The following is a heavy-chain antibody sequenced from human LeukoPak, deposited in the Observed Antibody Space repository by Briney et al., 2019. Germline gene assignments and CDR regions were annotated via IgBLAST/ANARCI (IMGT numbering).Heavy chain of an antibody. CDR3: ARAYDFWSGSFDY. J-gene: IGHJ4*02. CDR2: IYYSGST. V-gene: IGHV4-59*01. D-gene: IGHD3-3*01. Sequence: SETLSLTCTVSGGSISSYCWSWIRQPPGKGLEWIGHIYYSGSTNYNPSLKSRVTISVDTSKNQFSLKLSSVTAADTAVYYCARAYDFWSGSFDYWGQGTLVTVSS. CDR1: GGSISSYC.